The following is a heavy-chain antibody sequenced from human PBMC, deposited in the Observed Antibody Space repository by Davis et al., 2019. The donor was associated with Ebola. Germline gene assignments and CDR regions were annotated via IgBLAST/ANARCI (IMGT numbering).Heavy chain of an antibody. CDR3: ARLQHSSSFHYYYYGMDV. J-gene: IGHJ6*04. V-gene: IGHV3-21*01. CDR1: GFTFSSYS. Sequence: PGGSLRLSCAASGFTFSSYSMNWVRQAPGKGLEWVSSISSSSSYIYYADSVKGRFTISRDNAKNSLYLQMNSLRAEDTAVHYCARLQHSSSFHYYYYGMDVWGKGTTVTVSS. CDR2: ISSSSSYI. D-gene: IGHD6-6*01.